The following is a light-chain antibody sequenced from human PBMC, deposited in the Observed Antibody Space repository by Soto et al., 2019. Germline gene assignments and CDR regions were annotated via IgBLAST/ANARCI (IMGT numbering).Light chain of an antibody. CDR3: QQYNTYPLT. Sequence: DIPMTQSPSTLSASVGDRVTITCRASQSISTWLAWYQQKAGKAPKLLIYKASSLEGGVPSRFSGSGSGKEFNITISSLQPDDFATYYCQQYNTYPLTFGGGTTVDIK. CDR1: QSISTW. CDR2: KAS. J-gene: IGKJ4*01. V-gene: IGKV1-5*03.